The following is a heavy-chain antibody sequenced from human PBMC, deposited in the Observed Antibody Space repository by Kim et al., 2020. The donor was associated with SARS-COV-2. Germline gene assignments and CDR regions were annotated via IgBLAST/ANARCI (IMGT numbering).Heavy chain of an antibody. D-gene: IGHD3-10*01. CDR1: GDSINSYY. Sequence: SETLSLDCSVSGDSINSYYWSWIRLPPGKGLEWIGYIYHTGSTNYNPSLKSRVTISVDTSKNQFSLKLSSVTAADTAVYHCARLTVSHFFGSGTSTTFDDWGQGTLVTVSS. CDR3: ARLTVSHFFGSGTSTTFDD. CDR2: IYHTGST. J-gene: IGHJ4*02. V-gene: IGHV4-59*08.